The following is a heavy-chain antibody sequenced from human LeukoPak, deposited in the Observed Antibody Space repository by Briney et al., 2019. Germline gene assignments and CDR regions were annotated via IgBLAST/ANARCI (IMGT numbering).Heavy chain of an antibody. CDR3: AGEMVRGFDP. CDR1: GGSISSSSFY. V-gene: IGHV4-39*07. D-gene: IGHD3-10*01. CDR2: IYDSGST. J-gene: IGHJ5*02. Sequence: SETLSLTCTVSGGSISSSSFYWGWIRQPPGKGLEWIGSIYDSGSTYYNPSLKSRVTISVDTSKNQFSLKLSSVTAADTAVYYCAGEMVRGFDPWGQGTLVTVSS.